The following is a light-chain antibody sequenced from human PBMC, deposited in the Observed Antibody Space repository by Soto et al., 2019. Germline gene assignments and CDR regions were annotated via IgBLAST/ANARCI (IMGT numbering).Light chain of an antibody. J-gene: IGLJ2*01. CDR3: SSYGGFNNVL. Sequence: QSVLTQPPSASGSPGQSVIISCTGTGSDVGGYNYVSWYQQHPGKAPKLIIYEVTKRPSGVPYRFSGSKSGNTASLTVSGLQTEDEADYYCSSYGGFNNVLFGGGTKLTVL. V-gene: IGLV2-8*01. CDR1: GSDVGGYNY. CDR2: EVT.